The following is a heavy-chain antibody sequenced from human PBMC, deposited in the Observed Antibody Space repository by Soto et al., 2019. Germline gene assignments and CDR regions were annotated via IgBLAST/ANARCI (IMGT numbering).Heavy chain of an antibody. D-gene: IGHD2-15*01. Sequence: GGSLRLSCAASGFTFSSYGMHWVRQAPGKGLEWVAVISYDGSNKYYADSVKGRFTISRDNSKNTLYLQMNSLRAEDTAVYYCAKGGIVVVVAATPVSWGQGTLVTVSS. CDR3: AKGGIVVVVAATPVS. V-gene: IGHV3-30*18. J-gene: IGHJ5*02. CDR2: ISYDGSNK. CDR1: GFTFSSYG.